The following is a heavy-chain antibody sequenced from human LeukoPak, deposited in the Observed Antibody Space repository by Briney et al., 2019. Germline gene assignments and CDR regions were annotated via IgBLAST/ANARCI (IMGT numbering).Heavy chain of an antibody. CDR2: IQQDGSEK. CDR3: ATRSGWYLRSFDY. Sequence: GGSLRLSCAASGFTHSSCWMSWVSQPPAKGLEWVASIQQDGSEKYYVDSVKGRFTITRDNPKNSLYLQMNSLRAEDTAVYYCATRSGWYLRSFDYWGQGTLVTVSS. V-gene: IGHV3-7*01. CDR1: GFTHSSCW. D-gene: IGHD6-19*01. J-gene: IGHJ4*02.